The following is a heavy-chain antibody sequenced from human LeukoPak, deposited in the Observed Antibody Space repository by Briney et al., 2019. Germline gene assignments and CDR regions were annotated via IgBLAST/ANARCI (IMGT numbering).Heavy chain of an antibody. CDR3: ATTASSGYYPPPYYFDY. CDR2: IIPIFGTA. Sequence: ASVKVSCKASGGTFSSYAISWVRQAPGQGLEWMGGIIPIFGTANYAQKFQGRVTITADKSTSTAYMELSSLRSEDTAVYYCATTASSGYYPPPYYFDYWGQGTLVTVSS. CDR1: GGTFSSYA. D-gene: IGHD3-22*01. J-gene: IGHJ4*02. V-gene: IGHV1-69*06.